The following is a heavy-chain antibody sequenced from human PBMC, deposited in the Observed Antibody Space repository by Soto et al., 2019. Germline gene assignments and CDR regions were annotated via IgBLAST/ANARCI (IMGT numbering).Heavy chain of an antibody. J-gene: IGHJ6*02. Sequence: TLRLACAASVVSLRSYNMNWVRLDPGKEQEWGFFNSCNGVTIYYAASVRGRFTISRDKAKNSLYLQMNSLRAEDTAVYYCARVRYFDWFYYYYYGMDVWGQGTTVIVS. V-gene: IGHV3-48*03. D-gene: IGHD3-9*01. CDR2: NSCNGVTI. CDR1: VVSLRSYN. CDR3: ARVRYFDWFYYYYYGMDV.